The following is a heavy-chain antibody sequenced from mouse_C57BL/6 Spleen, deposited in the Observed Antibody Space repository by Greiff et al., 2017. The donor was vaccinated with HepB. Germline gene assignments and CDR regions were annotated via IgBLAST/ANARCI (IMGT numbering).Heavy chain of an antibody. D-gene: IGHD1-1*01. CDR3: ARHYGSSYWRYFDV. V-gene: IGHV1-82*01. J-gene: IGHJ1*03. CDR1: GYAFSSSW. CDR2: IYPGDGDT. Sequence: VQLQESGPELVKPGASVKISCKASGYAFSSSWMNWVKQRPGKGLEWIGRIYPGDGDTNYNGKFKGKATLTADKSSSTAYMQLSSLTSEDSAVYFCARHYGSSYWRYFDVWGTGTTVTVSS.